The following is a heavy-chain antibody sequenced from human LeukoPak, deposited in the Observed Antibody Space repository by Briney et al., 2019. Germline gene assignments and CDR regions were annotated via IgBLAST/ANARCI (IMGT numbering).Heavy chain of an antibody. D-gene: IGHD6-19*01. CDR1: GYTFTSYG. J-gene: IGHJ4*02. CDR2: ISAYNGNT. Sequence: ASVKVSXKASGYTFTSYGISWVRQAPGQGLEWMGWISAYNGNTNYAQKLQGRVTMTTDTSTSTAYMELRSLRSEDTAVYYCAREIGIAVAGTVYYFDYWGQGTLVTVSS. CDR3: AREIGIAVAGTVYYFDY. V-gene: IGHV1-18*01.